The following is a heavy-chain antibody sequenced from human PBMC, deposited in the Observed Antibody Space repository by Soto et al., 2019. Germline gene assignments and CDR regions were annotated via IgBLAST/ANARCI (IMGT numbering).Heavy chain of an antibody. J-gene: IGHJ4*02. V-gene: IGHV3-7*01. Sequence: EVQLVESGGGLVLPGGSLRLSCVGSAFSLKTYWMAWVRQAPGKGLECVANIRQYGDETFYVDSVKGRFTISRDNANNSVYLQMDNLRAEDTGVYYCATGGSGTYYLGLLDYWGQGIMVIVSS. CDR1: AFSLKTYW. CDR3: ATGGSGTYYLGLLDY. CDR2: IRQYGDET. D-gene: IGHD3-10*01.